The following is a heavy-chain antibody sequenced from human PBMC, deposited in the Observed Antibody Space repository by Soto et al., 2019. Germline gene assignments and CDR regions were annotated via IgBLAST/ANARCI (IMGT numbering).Heavy chain of an antibody. D-gene: IGHD2-2*01. V-gene: IGHV4-59*08. CDR1: GGSISSYY. Sequence: SETLSLTCTVSGGSISSYYWSWIWQPPGKGLEWIGYIYYSGSTNYNPSLKSRVTISVDTSKNQFSLKLSSVTAADTAVYYCARHRGDIVVVPAAIPPFDIWGQGTMVTVSS. CDR2: IYYSGST. CDR3: ARHRGDIVVVPAAIPPFDI. J-gene: IGHJ3*02.